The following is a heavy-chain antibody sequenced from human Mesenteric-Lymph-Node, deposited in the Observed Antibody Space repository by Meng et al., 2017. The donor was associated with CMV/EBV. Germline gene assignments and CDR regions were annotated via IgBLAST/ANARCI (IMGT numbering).Heavy chain of an antibody. CDR2: ISSSSSYI. CDR1: GFTFSSYS. CDR3: AKDNGSGDYYYYGMDV. D-gene: IGHD6-25*01. Sequence: GGSLRLSCAASGFTFSSYSMNWVRQAPGKGLEWVSSISSSSSYIYYADSVKGRFTISRDNAKNSLYLQMNSLRAEDMALYYCAKDNGSGDYYYYGMDVWGQGTTVTVSS. V-gene: IGHV3-21*04. J-gene: IGHJ6*02.